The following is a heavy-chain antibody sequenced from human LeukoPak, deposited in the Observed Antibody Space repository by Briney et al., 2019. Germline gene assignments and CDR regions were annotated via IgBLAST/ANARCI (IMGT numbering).Heavy chain of an antibody. J-gene: IGHJ4*02. V-gene: IGHV1-18*01. CDR3: ARDEDYGIFVNIDY. D-gene: IGHD4/OR15-4a*01. CDR2: ISTFNNYT. Sequence: ASVKVSCKASGYSFVLYGISWVRQAPGQGPEWMGWISTFNNYTQHAQKFQDRLTMTTDTSTSSAYMELRSLTSHDTAVYYCARDEDYGIFVNIDYWGRGTLDTVSS. CDR1: GYSFVLYG.